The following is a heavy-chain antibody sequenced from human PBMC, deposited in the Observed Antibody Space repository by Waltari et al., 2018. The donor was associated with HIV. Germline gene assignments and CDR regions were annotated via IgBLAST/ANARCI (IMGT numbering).Heavy chain of an antibody. CDR1: GFNFGNYR. D-gene: IGHD2-15*01. CDR2: IFGGGGVS. J-gene: IGHJ3*02. V-gene: IGHV3-23*01. Sequence: EVQLLESGGGLVQAGGSRRLSCAAAGFNFGNYRRTRVRQAPGKGLEYVSAIFGGGGVSYYADSVKGRFTVSRDNSKNTLYLQMNSLRAEDTAIYYCAKENGGNWDAFDIWGQGTMVTVSS. CDR3: AKENGGNWDAFDI.